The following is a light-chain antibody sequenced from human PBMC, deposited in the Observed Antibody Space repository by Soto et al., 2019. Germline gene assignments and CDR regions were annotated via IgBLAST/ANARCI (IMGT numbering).Light chain of an antibody. Sequence: KVMTQSPATLAVSRGGRATLSFRASQSVSSNLAWYQQKPGQAPRLLIYGASSRDTDIPGRFSGSGSWTEFTLTISRLQYEDVAVYYCQQYDNWPITFGQGTRLEIK. CDR2: GAS. J-gene: IGKJ5*01. CDR1: QSVSSN. CDR3: QQYDNWPIT. V-gene: IGKV3-15*01.